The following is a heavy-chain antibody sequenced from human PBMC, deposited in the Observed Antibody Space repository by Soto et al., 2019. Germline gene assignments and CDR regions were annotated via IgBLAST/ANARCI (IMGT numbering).Heavy chain of an antibody. CDR1: GYTFTSYW. CDR3: ARQGYHYDTYSFGY. V-gene: IGHV5-51*01. Sequence: ESLTRSCKASGYTFTSYWIGLVRQMPGKGLEWMGIIYPSNSETRFSPSFQGQVTLSADKSIFTAYLQWSSLKASDTAMYYCARQGYHYDTYSFGYWGQGTLVTVSS. CDR2: IYPSNSET. J-gene: IGHJ4*02. D-gene: IGHD3-22*01.